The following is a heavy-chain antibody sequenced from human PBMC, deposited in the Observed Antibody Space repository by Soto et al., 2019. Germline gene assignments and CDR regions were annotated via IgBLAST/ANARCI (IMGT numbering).Heavy chain of an antibody. CDR3: ARARAIAAAVISGFDR. CDR2: INSDGSST. V-gene: IGHV3-74*01. J-gene: IGHJ5*02. Sequence: EVQLVESGGGLVQPGGSLRVSCAASGFTFSSYWMHWVRQAPGKGLVWVSRINSDGSSTSYADSVKGRFTISRDNAKNTLYLQMNSLRAEDTAVYYCARARAIAAAVISGFDRWGQGTLVTVSS. CDR1: GFTFSSYW. D-gene: IGHD6-13*01.